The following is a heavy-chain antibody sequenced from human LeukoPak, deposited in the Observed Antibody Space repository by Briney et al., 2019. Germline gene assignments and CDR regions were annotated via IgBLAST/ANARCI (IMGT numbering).Heavy chain of an antibody. CDR2: ISSSGSTI. J-gene: IGHJ3*02. CDR3: ARDRMPDYYDSSGMGDASDI. V-gene: IGHV3-48*03. Sequence: PGGSLRLSCAASGFTFSSYEMNWVRQAPGKGLEWVSYISSSGSTIYYADSVKGRFTISRDNAKNSLYLQMNSLRAEDTAVYYCARDRMPDYYDSSGMGDASDIWGQGTMVTVSS. CDR1: GFTFSSYE. D-gene: IGHD3-22*01.